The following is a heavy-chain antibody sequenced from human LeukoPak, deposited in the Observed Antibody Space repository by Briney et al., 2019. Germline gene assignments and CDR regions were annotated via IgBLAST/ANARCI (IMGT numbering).Heavy chain of an antibody. J-gene: IGHJ4*02. D-gene: IGHD6-19*01. CDR3: ARGPPSAVTGALDSKMDY. CDR1: GYTFTNYG. Sequence: ASVKVSCKASGYTFTNYGISWVRQAPGQGLEWMGWISVYNGNTNYAQNFQGRVTLTTDTSTSTAYMEVRSLRSDDTAVYYCARGPPSAVTGALDSKMDYWGQGTLVTVSS. V-gene: IGHV1-18*01. CDR2: ISVYNGNT.